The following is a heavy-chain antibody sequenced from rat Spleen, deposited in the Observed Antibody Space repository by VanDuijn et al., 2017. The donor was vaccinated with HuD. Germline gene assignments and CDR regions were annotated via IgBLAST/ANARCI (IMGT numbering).Heavy chain of an antibody. CDR1: GFTFRKFG. J-gene: IGHJ2*01. CDR2: ISPSGRST. Sequence: EVQLVESGGDLVQPGRSLKLSCAASGFTFRKFGMHWIRQAPAKGLEWVASISPSGRSTYYRDSVKGRFTISRDNAKSTLYLEMDSLRSEDTATYYCAKDRDGGYAFDYWSQGVMVTVSS. D-gene: IGHD1-11*01. CDR3: AKDRDGGYAFDY. V-gene: IGHV5-19*01.